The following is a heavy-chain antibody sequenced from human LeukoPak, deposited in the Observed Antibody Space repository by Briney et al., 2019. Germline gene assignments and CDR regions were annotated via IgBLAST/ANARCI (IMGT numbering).Heavy chain of an antibody. V-gene: IGHV4-59*08. J-gene: IGHJ4*02. CDR3: ARHDLYGSGFDY. CDR1: GGSISSYY. CDR2: IYYSGST. D-gene: IGHD3-10*01. Sequence: PSETLSLTCTVSGGSISSYYRSWIRQPPGKGLEWIGYIYYSGSTNYNPSLKSRVSISVDTSKNHFSLKLSSVTAADTAVYYCARHDLYGSGFDYWGQGTLVTVSS.